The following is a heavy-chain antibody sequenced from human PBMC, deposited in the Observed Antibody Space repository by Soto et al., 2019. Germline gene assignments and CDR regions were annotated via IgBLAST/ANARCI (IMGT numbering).Heavy chain of an antibody. CDR1: GGSITSSGYY. CDR3: ARGGGSTKVDY. CDR2: TYNSGST. J-gene: IGHJ4*02. D-gene: IGHD2-2*01. Sequence: QVQLQESGQGLVKPSQTLSLTCTVSGGSITSSGYYWSWIRQHPGEGLEWIGFTYNSGSTSYNPSLKSRVTISVDTSSNQFSLNLKSVTAADTAVYYCARGGGSTKVDYWGQGTLVTVAP. V-gene: IGHV4-31*03.